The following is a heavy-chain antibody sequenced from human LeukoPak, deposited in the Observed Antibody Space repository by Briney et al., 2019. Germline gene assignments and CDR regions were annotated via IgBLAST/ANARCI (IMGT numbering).Heavy chain of an antibody. J-gene: IGHJ4*02. CDR1: GYTFTSYG. V-gene: IGHV1-18*01. Sequence: ASVKVSCKTSGYTFTSYGISWVRQAPGQGLEWMGCISPYNGNTNFAQNLQGRVTMTTDTSTRTAYMELRSLRSDDTAVYYCARGGVGYYKGFDYWGQGTLVTVSS. CDR3: ARGGVGYYKGFDY. CDR2: ISPYNGNT. D-gene: IGHD3-9*01.